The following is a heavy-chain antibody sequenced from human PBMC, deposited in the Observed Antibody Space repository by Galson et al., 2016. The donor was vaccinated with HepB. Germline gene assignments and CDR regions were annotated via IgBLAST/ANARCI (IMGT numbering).Heavy chain of an antibody. CDR1: GYTLTELS. D-gene: IGHD3-22*01. CDR2: FDPEDGET. V-gene: IGHV1-24*01. J-gene: IGHJ4*02. CDR3: TTASDYYDSTGYFH. Sequence: SVKVSCKVSGYTLTELSMHWVRQAPGKGLEWMGGFDPEDGETIYAQKFQGRVTMTEDISIDTDYMELSSLRSEDTAVYYCTTASDYYDSTGYFHWGQGTLVTVSS.